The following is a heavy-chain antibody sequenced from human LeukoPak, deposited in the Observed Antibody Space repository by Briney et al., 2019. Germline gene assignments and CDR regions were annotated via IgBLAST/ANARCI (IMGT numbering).Heavy chain of an antibody. CDR3: ARDELRYFDWLRAGMDV. Sequence: SETLSLTCAVYGGSFSGYYWSWIRQPPGKGLEWIGEINHSGSTNYNPSLKSRVTISVDTSKNQFSLKLSSVTAADTAVYYCARDELRYFDWLRAGMDVWGQGTTVTVSS. CDR2: INHSGST. J-gene: IGHJ6*02. D-gene: IGHD3-9*01. V-gene: IGHV4-34*01. CDR1: GGSFSGYY.